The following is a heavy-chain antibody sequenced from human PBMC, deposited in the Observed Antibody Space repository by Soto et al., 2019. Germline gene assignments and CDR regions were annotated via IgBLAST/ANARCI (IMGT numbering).Heavy chain of an antibody. J-gene: IGHJ6*03. V-gene: IGHV3-21*01. CDR3: ARARTTVTPYLDL. D-gene: IGHD4-4*01. Sequence: GGSLRLSCAASGFTFSSYSMNWVRQAPGKGLEWVSSISSSSSYIYYADSVKGRFTISRDNAKNSLYLQMNSLRAEDTAVYYCARARTTVTPYLDLWGKGTTVTVSS. CDR1: GFTFSSYS. CDR2: ISSSSSYI.